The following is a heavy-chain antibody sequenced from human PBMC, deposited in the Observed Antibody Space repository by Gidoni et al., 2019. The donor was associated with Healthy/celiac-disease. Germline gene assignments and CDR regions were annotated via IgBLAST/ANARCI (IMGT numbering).Heavy chain of an antibody. CDR3: ARGRGRREGLSNYYYGMDV. CDR2: IIPIFGTA. V-gene: IGHV1-69*01. J-gene: IGHJ6*02. D-gene: IGHD1-26*01. Sequence: QVQLVQSGAEVKKPGSSVKVSCKASGGTFSSYAISWVRQAPGQGLEWMGGIIPIFGTANYAQKFQGRVTITADESTSTAYMELSSLRSEDTAVYYCARGRGRREGLSNYYYGMDVWGQGTTVTVSS. CDR1: GGTFSSYA.